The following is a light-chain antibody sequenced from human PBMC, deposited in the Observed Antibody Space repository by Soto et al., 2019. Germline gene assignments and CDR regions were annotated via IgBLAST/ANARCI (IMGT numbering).Light chain of an antibody. CDR3: QHYNNWPPCT. CDR2: GAS. J-gene: IGKJ1*01. CDR1: QSVSSN. V-gene: IGKV3-15*01. Sequence: EIVMTQSPATLSVSPGERATLSCRASQSVSSNLAWYQQKPGQAPRLLIYGASTRATGIPARFSGSGSGTEFTLTISSLQAEDFAIYYCQHYNNWPPCTCGQGTKVEIK.